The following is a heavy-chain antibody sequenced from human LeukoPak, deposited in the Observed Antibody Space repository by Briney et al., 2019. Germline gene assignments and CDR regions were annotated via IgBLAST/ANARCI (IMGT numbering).Heavy chain of an antibody. J-gene: IGHJ6*03. CDR2: IIPIFGTA. Sequence: ASVKVSCKAPGGTFSSYAISWVRQAPGQGLEWMGGIIPIFGTANYAQKFQGRVTITADESTSTAYMELSSLRSEDTAVYYCARGTIVVVPAATYYYYYMDVWGKGTTVTVSS. V-gene: IGHV1-69*13. D-gene: IGHD2-2*01. CDR3: ARGTIVVVPAATYYYYYMDV. CDR1: GGTFSSYA.